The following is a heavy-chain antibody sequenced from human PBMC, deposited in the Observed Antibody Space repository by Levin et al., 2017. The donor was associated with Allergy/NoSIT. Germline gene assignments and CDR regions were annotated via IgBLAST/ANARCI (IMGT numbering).Heavy chain of an antibody. V-gene: IGHV1-8*01. CDR3: ARGYRGYDDFDY. D-gene: IGHD5-12*01. CDR1: GYTFTSYD. J-gene: IGHJ4*02. CDR2: MNPNSGNT. Sequence: GASVKVSCKASGYTFTSYDINWVRQATGQGLEWMGWMNPNSGNTGYTQKFQGRVTMTRNTSISTAYKELSSLRSGDTAVYYCARGYRGYDDFDYWGQGTLVTVSS.